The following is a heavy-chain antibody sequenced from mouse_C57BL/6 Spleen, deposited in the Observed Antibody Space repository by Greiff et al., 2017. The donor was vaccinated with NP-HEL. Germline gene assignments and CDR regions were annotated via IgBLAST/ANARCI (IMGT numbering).Heavy chain of an antibody. Sequence: QVQLQQPGAELVMPGASVKLSCKASGYTFTSYWMHWVKQRPGQGLEWIGEIDPSDSYTNYNPKFKGKSTVTVDKSSSTAYLQLSSLTSEDSAVYYCASFDGYYNYWGQGTTLTVSS. CDR2: IDPSDSYT. J-gene: IGHJ2*01. V-gene: IGHV1-69*01. D-gene: IGHD2-3*01. CDR3: ASFDGYYNY. CDR1: GYTFTSYW.